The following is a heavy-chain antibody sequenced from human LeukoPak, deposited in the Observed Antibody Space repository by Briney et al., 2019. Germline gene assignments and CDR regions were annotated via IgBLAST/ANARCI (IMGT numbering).Heavy chain of an antibody. D-gene: IGHD1-1*01. CDR3: ASTTGTTGWYYFDY. Sequence: GEALQSSFKGPGYRLTSYWIGWGRRRPGKGVGWRGIIYPGESDTRYRPSFQGQVTISAVKSISTAYLQWSSLKASDTAMYYCASTTGTTGWYYFDYWGQGTLVTVSS. CDR1: GYRLTSYW. CDR2: IYPGESDT. V-gene: IGHV5-51*01. J-gene: IGHJ4*02.